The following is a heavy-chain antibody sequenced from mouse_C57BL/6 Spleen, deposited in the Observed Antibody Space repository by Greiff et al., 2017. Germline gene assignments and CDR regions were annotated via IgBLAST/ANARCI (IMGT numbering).Heavy chain of an antibody. CDR3: ARIYDGYYEDFDY. CDR2: INPSSGYT. Sequence: QVQLKESGAELAKPGASVKLSCKASGYTFTSYWMHWVKQRPGQGLEWIGYINPSSGYTKYNQKFKDKATLTADKSSSTAYMQLSSLTYEDSAVYYCARIYDGYYEDFDYWGQGTTLTVSS. D-gene: IGHD2-3*01. V-gene: IGHV1-7*01. J-gene: IGHJ2*01. CDR1: GYTFTSYW.